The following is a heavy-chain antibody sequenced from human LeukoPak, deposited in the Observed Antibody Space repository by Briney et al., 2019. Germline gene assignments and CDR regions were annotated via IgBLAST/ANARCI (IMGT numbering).Heavy chain of an antibody. Sequence: SETLSLTCTVSDGAIAGYSWSWIRQPPGKGLEWIGYICYSGDTNYNPSLQSRVTVSVDTSKNQFSLKLTSVTAADTAVYYCVRGPYGSGISNWFDPWGQGTLVIVSS. J-gene: IGHJ5*02. CDR3: VRGPYGSGISNWFDP. D-gene: IGHD3-10*01. V-gene: IGHV4-59*01. CDR1: DGAIAGYS. CDR2: ICYSGDT.